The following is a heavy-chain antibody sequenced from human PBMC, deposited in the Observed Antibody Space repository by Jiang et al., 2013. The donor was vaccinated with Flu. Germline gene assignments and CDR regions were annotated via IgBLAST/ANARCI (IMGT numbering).Heavy chain of an antibody. J-gene: IGHJ6*02. Sequence: VQLVESGAEVKRPGSSVKVSCKASGGTFSSYSISWVRQAPGQGLEWMGGIVPMLGITNYAQKFQGRVTITADNSMTTSYLELSSLRSEDTAIFFCARGDRSRGSLYYGMDVWGQGTT. V-gene: IGHV1-69*10. CDR3: ARGDRSRGSLYYGMDV. CDR1: GGTFSSYS. CDR2: IVPMLGIT. D-gene: IGHD2-15*01.